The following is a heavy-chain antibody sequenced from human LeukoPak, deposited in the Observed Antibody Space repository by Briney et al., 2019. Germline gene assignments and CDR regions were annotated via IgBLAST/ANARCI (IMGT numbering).Heavy chain of an antibody. V-gene: IGHV3-30*02. CDR2: IRYDGSNK. Sequence: PGGSLRLSCAASGYTFSSYGMHWVRQAPGKGLEWVAFIRYDGSNKYYADSVKGRFTISRDNSKNTLYLQMNSLRAEDTAVYYCAKDNTASRGVGYWGQGTLVTVSS. CDR1: GYTFSSYG. CDR3: AKDNTASRGVGY. D-gene: IGHD5-18*01. J-gene: IGHJ4*02.